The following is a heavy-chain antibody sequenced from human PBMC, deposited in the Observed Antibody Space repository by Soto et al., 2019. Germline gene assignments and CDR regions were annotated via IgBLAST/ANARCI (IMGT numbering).Heavy chain of an antibody. CDR2: ISSSGSTT. J-gene: IGHJ3*01. Sequence: EVQLVESGGGLVQPGGSLRLSCAASGFTFYTYEMNWVRQAPGKGLEWVSYISSSGSTTYYADSVKGRFTISRDNAKNSLYLQMSSLRAEDTAIYYCATRSGGGGAFDFWGQGTMVTVSS. CDR1: GFTFYTYE. D-gene: IGHD3-10*01. CDR3: ATRSGGGGAFDF. V-gene: IGHV3-48*03.